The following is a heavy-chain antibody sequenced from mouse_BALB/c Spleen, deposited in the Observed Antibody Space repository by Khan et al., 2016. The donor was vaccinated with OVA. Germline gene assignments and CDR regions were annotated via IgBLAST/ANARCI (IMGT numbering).Heavy chain of an antibody. V-gene: IGHV3-1*02. J-gene: IGHJ3*01. CDR2: IHYGGNT. D-gene: IGHD1-1*02. CDR1: GYSITSGYS. CDR3: AKAGGWFPY. Sequence: EVQLQESGPDLVKPSQSLSLTCTVTGYSITSGYSWHWIRQFPGNKLEWMGYIHYGGNTNYNPSLKSRITITRDTSRNPFFLQLNSVTPEDTATYYGAKAGGWFPYWGQGTLVTVSS.